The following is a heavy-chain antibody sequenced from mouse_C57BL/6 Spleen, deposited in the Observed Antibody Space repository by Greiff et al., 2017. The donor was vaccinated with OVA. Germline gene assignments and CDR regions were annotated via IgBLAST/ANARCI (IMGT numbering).Heavy chain of an antibody. J-gene: IGHJ3*01. Sequence: EVQLQQSGPELVKPGASVKMSCKASGYTFTDYNMHWVKQSHGKSLEWIGYINPNNGGTSYNQKFKGKATLTVNKSSSTAYMELRSLTSEDSAVYYGAREGYYGSSYLFAYWGQGTLVTVSA. V-gene: IGHV1-22*01. CDR1: GYTFTDYN. D-gene: IGHD1-1*01. CDR3: AREGYYGSSYLFAY. CDR2: INPNNGGT.